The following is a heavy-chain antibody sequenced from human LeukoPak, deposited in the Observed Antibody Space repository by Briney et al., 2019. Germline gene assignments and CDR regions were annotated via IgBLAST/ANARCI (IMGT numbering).Heavy chain of an antibody. CDR3: ARDWDYDILTGYYKKDYFDY. J-gene: IGHJ4*02. Sequence: GGSLRLSCAASGFTFDDYAMHWVRQSPGKGLEWVSGISWNSGSIGYADSVKGRFTISRDNAKNSLYLQMNSLRAEDTAVYYCARDWDYDILTGYYKKDYFDYWGQGTMVTVSS. CDR2: ISWNSGSI. CDR1: GFTFDDYA. V-gene: IGHV3-9*01. D-gene: IGHD3-9*01.